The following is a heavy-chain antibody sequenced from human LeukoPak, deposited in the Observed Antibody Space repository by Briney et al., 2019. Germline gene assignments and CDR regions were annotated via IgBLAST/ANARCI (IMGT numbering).Heavy chain of an antibody. D-gene: IGHD2-21*01. Sequence: PGGSLRPSCAASGFTFKNYGMHWVRQAPGKGLEWVANIWYDGSKNYYADSVKGRFTISRDNFNNALYLQMNSLRAEDTGLYYCARTPYSTGRSFYFDSWGQGTLVTVSS. CDR1: GFTFKNYG. V-gene: IGHV3-33*01. CDR3: ARTPYSTGRSFYFDS. CDR2: IWYDGSKN. J-gene: IGHJ4*02.